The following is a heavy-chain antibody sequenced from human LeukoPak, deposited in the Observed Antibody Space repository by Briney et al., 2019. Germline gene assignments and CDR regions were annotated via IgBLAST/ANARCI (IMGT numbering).Heavy chain of an antibody. D-gene: IGHD5-18*01. CDR2: INHSGST. CDR1: GGSFSGYY. CDR3: ARRVYSYGYYYYGMDV. Sequence: SETLSLTCAVYGGSFSGYYWSWIRQPPGKGLEWIGEINHSGSTNYNPSLKGRVTISVDTSKNQFSLKLSSVTAADTAVYYCARRVYSYGYYYYGMDVWGQGTTVTVSS. V-gene: IGHV4-34*01. J-gene: IGHJ6*02.